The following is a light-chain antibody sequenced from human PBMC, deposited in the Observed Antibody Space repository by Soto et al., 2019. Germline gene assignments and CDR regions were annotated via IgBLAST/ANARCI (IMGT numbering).Light chain of an antibody. V-gene: IGKV3-20*01. J-gene: IGKJ5*01. CDR3: QQYGSSPIT. CDR1: QSITSSY. CDR2: GSS. Sequence: EIVLTQSPGTLSLSPGERATLSCRASQSITSSYLAWYQQKPGQAPRLLIYGSSRRATGISDTFSGSETRTDFPLTISTLEPEDFAVYYCQQYGSSPITFGQGTRLEIK.